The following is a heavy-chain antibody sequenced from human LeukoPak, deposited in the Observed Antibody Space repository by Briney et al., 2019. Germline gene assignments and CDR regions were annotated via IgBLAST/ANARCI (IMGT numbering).Heavy chain of an antibody. CDR3: ARHDVVSRAFDI. Sequence: SETLSLTCTVSGGSISSDYWSWIRQPPGKGLEWIAYIYYNGSTDYNPSLKSRVTISVDTSKNQFSLKLNSVTAADTAVYYCARHDVVSRAFDIWGQGTMVTVSS. V-gene: IGHV4-59*08. D-gene: IGHD2-15*01. CDR2: IYYNGST. CDR1: GGSISSDY. J-gene: IGHJ3*02.